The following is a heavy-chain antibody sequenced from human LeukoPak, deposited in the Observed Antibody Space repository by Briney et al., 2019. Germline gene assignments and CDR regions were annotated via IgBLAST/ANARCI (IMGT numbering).Heavy chain of an antibody. CDR2: IYLGDFGI. Sequence: GESLKISCKSSGYRFANYWIGWVRQMPGKGLEWMVIIYLGDFGIRYGPSFQGQVTISADKSISTVYLQWSSLKASATDMYYCASNSGTENNFDYWGQGTLVTVSS. CDR3: ASNSGTENNFDY. D-gene: IGHD1-26*01. J-gene: IGHJ4*02. V-gene: IGHV5-51*01. CDR1: GYRFANYW.